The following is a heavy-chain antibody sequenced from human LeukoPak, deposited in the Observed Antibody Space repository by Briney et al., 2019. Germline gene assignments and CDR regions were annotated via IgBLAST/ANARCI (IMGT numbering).Heavy chain of an antibody. CDR1: GGSISSNTYY. Sequence: SETLSLTCTDSGGSISSNTYYWGWIRQPPGKGLEWIGCIYYTGNTYYNPSLKSPVTISADTSKNQFSLIVSSVTTADTAVYYCARGFNYYDSTGYYYREWGQGTLVTVSS. D-gene: IGHD3-22*01. J-gene: IGHJ4*02. CDR3: ARGFNYYDSTGYYYRE. CDR2: IYYTGNT. V-gene: IGHV4-39*07.